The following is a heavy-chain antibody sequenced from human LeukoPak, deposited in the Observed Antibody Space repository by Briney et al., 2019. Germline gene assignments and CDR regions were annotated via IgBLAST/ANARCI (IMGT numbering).Heavy chain of an antibody. CDR1: GDSIATGIHY. D-gene: IGHD3-22*01. V-gene: IGHV4-39*01. Sequence: SETLSLTCTVSGDSIATGIHYWGRIRQPPGKGLEWIGSVFYTGNTYYNPSLQSRITISVDTSKNQVSLKVTSVTATDTALYYCARQGTYYYDSTKFTFDSWGQGTLVTVSS. CDR2: VFYTGNT. CDR3: ARQGTYYYDSTKFTFDS. J-gene: IGHJ4*02.